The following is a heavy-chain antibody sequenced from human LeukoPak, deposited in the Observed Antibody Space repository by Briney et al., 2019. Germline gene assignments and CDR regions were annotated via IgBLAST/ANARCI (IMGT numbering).Heavy chain of an antibody. V-gene: IGHV4-59*08. CDR1: GGSISSYY. CDR2: IYHSGST. Sequence: SETLSLTCTVSGGSISSYYWSWIRQPPGKGLEWIGYIYHSGSTNYNPSLKSRVTISVDTSKNQFSLKLSSVTAADTAVYYCARHRYYYDSSGYTYYFDYRGQGTLVAVSS. CDR3: ARHRYYYDSSGYTYYFDY. J-gene: IGHJ4*02. D-gene: IGHD3-22*01.